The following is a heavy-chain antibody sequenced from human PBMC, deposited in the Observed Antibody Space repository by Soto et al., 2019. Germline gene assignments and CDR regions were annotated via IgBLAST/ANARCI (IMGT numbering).Heavy chain of an antibody. J-gene: IGHJ4*02. V-gene: IGHV1-2*04. Sequence: ASVKVSCKASGYTFTGYYMHWVRQAPGQGLEWMGWINPNSGGTNYAQKFQGWVTMTRDTSISTAYMELSRLRSDDTAVYYCARANIGSSSSYDYWGQGTLVTVSS. CDR2: INPNSGGT. CDR1: GYTFTGYY. D-gene: IGHD6-6*01. CDR3: ARANIGSSSSYDY.